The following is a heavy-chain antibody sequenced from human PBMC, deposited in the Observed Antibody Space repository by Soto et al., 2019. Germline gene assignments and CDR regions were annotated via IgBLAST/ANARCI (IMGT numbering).Heavy chain of an antibody. V-gene: IGHV4-61*01. Sequence: ASETLSLTCTVSGGSVSSGSYYWSWIRQPPGKGLEWIGYIYYSGSTNYNPSLKSRVTISVDTSKNQFSLKLSSVTAADTAVYNCARDRIFGVVPNNWFDPWGQGTLVTVSS. CDR3: ARDRIFGVVPNNWFDP. J-gene: IGHJ5*02. CDR2: IYYSGST. D-gene: IGHD3-3*01. CDR1: GGSVSSGSYY.